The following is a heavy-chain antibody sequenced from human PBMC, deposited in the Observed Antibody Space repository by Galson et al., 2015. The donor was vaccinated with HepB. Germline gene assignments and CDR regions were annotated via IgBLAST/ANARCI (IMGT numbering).Heavy chain of an antibody. CDR2: IIPILGIA. CDR3: ARTPFRYSGYDSAGDAFDI. V-gene: IGHV1-69*02. J-gene: IGHJ3*02. Sequence: FSSYTISWVRQAPGQGLEWMGRIIPILGIANYAQKFQGRVTITADKSTSTAYMELSSLRSEDTAVYYCARTPFRYSGYDSAGDAFDIWGQGTMVTVSS. CDR1: FSSYT. D-gene: IGHD5-12*01.